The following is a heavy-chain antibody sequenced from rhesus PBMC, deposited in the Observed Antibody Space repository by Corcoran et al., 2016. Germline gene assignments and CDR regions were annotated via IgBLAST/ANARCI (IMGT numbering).Heavy chain of an antibody. CDR2: VAPEDCEP. J-gene: IGHJ4*01. Sequence: EVQLVQSGAEVKKPGASVKISCKASGYTFTDYYLHWVRQAPGKGLEWMGRVAPEDCEPIHSQTFQARVTITADTSTDTAFMELSSLRSEDTAVYYCATSGGATYYFDYCGQGVLVTVSS. D-gene: IGHD6-25*01. CDR3: ATSGGATYYFDY. CDR1: GYTFTDYY. V-gene: IGHV1-111*02.